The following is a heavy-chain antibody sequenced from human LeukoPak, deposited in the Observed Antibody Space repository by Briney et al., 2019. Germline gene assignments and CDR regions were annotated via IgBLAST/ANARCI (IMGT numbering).Heavy chain of an antibody. D-gene: IGHD2-2*01. J-gene: IGHJ5*02. CDR3: ARGYCSSTSCYADWFDP. CDR2: INPNSGGT. V-gene: IGHV1-2*02. Sequence: ASVKVSCKASGYTFTGYYMHWVRQAPGQGLEWMGWINPNSGGTNYAQKFQGRVTMTRDTSISTAYKELSRLRSDDTAVYYCARGYCSSTSCYADWFDPWGQGTLVTVSS. CDR1: GYTFTGYY.